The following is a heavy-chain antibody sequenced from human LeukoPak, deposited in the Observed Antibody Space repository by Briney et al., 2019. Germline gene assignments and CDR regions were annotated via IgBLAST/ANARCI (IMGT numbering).Heavy chain of an antibody. CDR1: GFTFSSYG. D-gene: IGHD4-23*01. CDR2: ISYDGSNK. V-gene: IGHV3-30*18. J-gene: IGHJ4*02. CDR3: AKDLTDYGGNSGY. Sequence: GGSLRLSCAASGFTFSSYGMHWVRQAPGKGLEWVAVISYDGSNKYYADSVKGRLTLSRDNSKNTLHLQLNSLTAEDTAVYYCAKDLTDYGGNSGYWGQGTLVTVSS.